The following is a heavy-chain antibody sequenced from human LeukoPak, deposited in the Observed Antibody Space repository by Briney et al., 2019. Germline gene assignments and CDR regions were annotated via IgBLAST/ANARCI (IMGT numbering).Heavy chain of an antibody. J-gene: IGHJ4*02. CDR1: GFTFSSYW. V-gene: IGHV3-74*01. CDR2: INSDGSSR. Sequence: GGSLRLSCAASGFTFSSYWMHWVRQAPGKGLVWVSRINSDGSSRSYADSVKGRFTISRDNAKNTLYLQMNSLRAEDTAVYYCATPLDYYDSSGYHQGGDWGQGTLVTVSS. CDR3: ATPLDYYDSSGYHQGGD. D-gene: IGHD3-22*01.